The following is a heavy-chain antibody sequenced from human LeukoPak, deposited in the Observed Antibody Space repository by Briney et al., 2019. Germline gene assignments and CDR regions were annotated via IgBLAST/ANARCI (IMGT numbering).Heavy chain of an antibody. Sequence: ASAKVSCKASGGTFSSYAISWVRQAPGQGLEWMGRIIPILGIANYAQKFQGRVTITADKSTSTAYMELSSLRSEDTAVYYCARDNPFGGVIDTFDYWGQGTLVTVSS. D-gene: IGHD3-16*02. CDR3: ARDNPFGGVIDTFDY. V-gene: IGHV1-69*04. J-gene: IGHJ4*02. CDR2: IIPILGIA. CDR1: GGTFSSYA.